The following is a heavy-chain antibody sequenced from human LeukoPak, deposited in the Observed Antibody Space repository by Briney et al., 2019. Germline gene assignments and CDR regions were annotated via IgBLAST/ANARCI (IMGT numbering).Heavy chain of an antibody. CDR2: MNPNSGNT. J-gene: IGHJ4*02. CDR3: ARDPSSLIAVAGFDY. CDR1: GYTFTSDD. Sequence: ASVKVSCKASGYTFTSDDINWVRQATGQGLEWMGWMNPNSGNTGYAQKFQGRVTMTRNTSISTAYMELSSLRSEDTAVYYCARDPSSLIAVAGFDYWGQGTLVTVSS. V-gene: IGHV1-8*01. D-gene: IGHD6-19*01.